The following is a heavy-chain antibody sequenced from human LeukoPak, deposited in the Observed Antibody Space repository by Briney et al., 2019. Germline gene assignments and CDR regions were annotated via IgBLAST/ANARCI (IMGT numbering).Heavy chain of an antibody. Sequence: SETLSLTCTVSGGSISSYCWSWIRQPPGKGLEWIGYIYDSGSTNYNPSLKSRVTISVDTSKNQFSLKLSSVTAADTAVYYCACLTTADAFDIWGQGTMVTVSS. J-gene: IGHJ3*02. CDR2: IYDSGST. CDR1: GGSISSYC. V-gene: IGHV4-59*01. CDR3: ACLTTADAFDI. D-gene: IGHD3-22*01.